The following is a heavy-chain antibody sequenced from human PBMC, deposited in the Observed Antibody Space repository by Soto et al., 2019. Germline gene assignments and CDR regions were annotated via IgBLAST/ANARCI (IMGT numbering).Heavy chain of an antibody. CDR1: GGTFSSYS. Sequence: SVKVSCKASGGTFSSYSISWVRQAPGQGLEWMGGIIPIFGTANYAQKFQGRVTITADESTSTAYMELSSLRSEDTAVYYCARGPITMIVVPSYYFDYWGQGTLVTVSS. J-gene: IGHJ4*02. CDR2: IIPIFGTA. D-gene: IGHD3-22*01. V-gene: IGHV1-69*13. CDR3: ARGPITMIVVPSYYFDY.